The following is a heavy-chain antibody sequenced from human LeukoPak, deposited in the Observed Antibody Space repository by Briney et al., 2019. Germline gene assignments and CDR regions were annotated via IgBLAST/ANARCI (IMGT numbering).Heavy chain of an antibody. J-gene: IGHJ4*02. Sequence: SVKVSCKASGYTFSSNDINWVRQATGQGLEWMGGIIPIFGTANYAQKFQGRVTITADESTSTAYMELSSLRSEDTAVYYCARDPGSGSYMGFDYWGQGTLVTVSS. D-gene: IGHD3-10*01. V-gene: IGHV1-69*13. CDR2: IIPIFGTA. CDR3: ARDPGSGSYMGFDY. CDR1: GYTFSSND.